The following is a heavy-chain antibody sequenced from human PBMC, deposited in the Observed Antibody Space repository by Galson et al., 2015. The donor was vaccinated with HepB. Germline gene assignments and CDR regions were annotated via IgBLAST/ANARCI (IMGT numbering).Heavy chain of an antibody. CDR1: GFTFSSYG. J-gene: IGHJ6*02. D-gene: IGHD4-17*01. V-gene: IGHV3-30*03. CDR2: ITSDLTNK. Sequence: SLRLSCAASGFTFSSYGMRWVRQAPGKGLEWVGLITSDLTNKNYAHTVKGRFTITTDNSKNTLYLQMNSLRAEDTAVYYCAACGDYGVLRLHLTDGMDVWGQGTTVTVSS. CDR3: AACGDYGVLRLHLTDGMDV.